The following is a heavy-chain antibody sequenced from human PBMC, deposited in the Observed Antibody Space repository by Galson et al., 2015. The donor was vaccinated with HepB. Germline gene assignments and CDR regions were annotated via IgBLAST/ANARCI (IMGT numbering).Heavy chain of an antibody. Sequence: SVKVSCKASGFTFTSSTIQWVRQARGQSLEWIGWIVVGGGQANYAQKFQERLTITRDMSTSTAYMELNSLRSEDTAVYFCAAVNNDLPYYYYVMDVWGQGTTVTVSS. CDR1: GFTFTSST. CDR2: IVVGGGQA. CDR3: AAVNNDLPYYYYVMDV. D-gene: IGHD1-1*01. V-gene: IGHV1-58*02. J-gene: IGHJ6*02.